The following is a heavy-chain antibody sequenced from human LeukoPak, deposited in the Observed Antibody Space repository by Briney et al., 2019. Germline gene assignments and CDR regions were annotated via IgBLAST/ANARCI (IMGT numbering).Heavy chain of an antibody. CDR1: GFTFTTYS. V-gene: IGHV3-21*01. CDR3: ARDLGAFDDFDY. Sequence: GGSLRLSCAASGFTFTTYSMNWVRQAPGKGLEWVSSISSSSTYIYYVDSVKGRFTISRDNAKNSLYLQMNSLRTEDSGIYYCARDLGAFDDFDYWGRGTLVTVSS. D-gene: IGHD1-26*01. CDR2: ISSSSTYI. J-gene: IGHJ4*02.